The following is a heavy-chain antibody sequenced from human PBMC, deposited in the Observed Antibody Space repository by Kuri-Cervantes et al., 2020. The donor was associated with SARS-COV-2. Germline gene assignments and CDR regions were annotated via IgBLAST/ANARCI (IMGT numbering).Heavy chain of an antibody. V-gene: IGHV3-23*03. J-gene: IGHJ4*02. Sequence: GESLKISCAASGFTFSSYAMSWVRQAPGKGLEWVSVIYSGGSSTYYADSVKGRFTISRDNSKNTPYLQMNSLRAEDTAVYYCAKCMVRGVIISPYFDYWGQGTLVTVSS. CDR3: AKCMVRGVIISPYFDY. CDR2: IYSGGSST. CDR1: GFTFSSYA. D-gene: IGHD3-10*01.